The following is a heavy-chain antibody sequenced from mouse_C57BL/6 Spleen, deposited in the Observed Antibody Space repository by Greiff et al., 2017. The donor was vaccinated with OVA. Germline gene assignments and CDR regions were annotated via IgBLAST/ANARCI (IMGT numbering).Heavy chain of an antibody. Sequence: EVQGVESGGDLVKPGGSLKLSCAASGFTFSSYGMSWVRQTPDKRLEWVATISSGGSYTYYPDSVKGRFTISRDNAKNTLYLQLSSLKSEAMAMYDCARAPPYYGSSYYFGCWGQGTTLTVSS. CDR2: ISSGGSYT. V-gene: IGHV5-6*01. CDR3: ARAPPYYGSSYYFGC. D-gene: IGHD1-1*01. J-gene: IGHJ2*01. CDR1: GFTFSSYG.